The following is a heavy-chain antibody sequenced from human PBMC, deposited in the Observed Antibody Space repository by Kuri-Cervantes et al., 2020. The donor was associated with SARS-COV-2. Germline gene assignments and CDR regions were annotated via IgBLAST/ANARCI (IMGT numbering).Heavy chain of an antibody. Sequence: GGSLRLSCAASGFTFSSYGMHWVRQAPGKGLEWVAFIRYDGSNKYYADSVKGRFTISRDNSKNTLYLQMNSLRAEDTAVYYCARESVITNWFDPWGQGTLVTVSS. V-gene: IGHV3-30*02. J-gene: IGHJ5*02. CDR1: GFTFSSYG. CDR3: ARESVITNWFDP. D-gene: IGHD3-22*01. CDR2: IRYDGSNK.